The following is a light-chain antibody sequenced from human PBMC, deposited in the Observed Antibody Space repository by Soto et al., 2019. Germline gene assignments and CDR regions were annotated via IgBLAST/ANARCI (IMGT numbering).Light chain of an antibody. CDR2: SAS. CDR3: HQANSFPLT. CDR1: QSIRSW. J-gene: IGKJ4*01. Sequence: DIQMTQSPSSVSASVGDRVTITCRASQSIRSWLAWYQQKPGKAPKLLISSASSLESGVPSRFSGSGSGTDFTLSISNLQPEDFATYYCHQANSFPLTFGGGTKVEIK. V-gene: IGKV1-12*01.